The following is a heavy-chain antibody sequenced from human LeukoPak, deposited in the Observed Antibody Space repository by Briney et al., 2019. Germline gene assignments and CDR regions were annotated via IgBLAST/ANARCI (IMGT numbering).Heavy chain of an antibody. CDR2: IYYSGST. CDR3: ARNLPTTMAYYYYMDV. J-gene: IGHJ6*03. D-gene: IGHD5-18*01. Sequence: PSETLSLTCTVSGGSISSYYWSWIRQPPGKGLEWIGYIYYSGSTNYNPSLKSRVTISVKTSKNQFSLKLSSVTAADTAVYYCARNLPTTMAYYYYMDVWGKGTTVTISS. V-gene: IGHV4-59*12. CDR1: GGSISSYY.